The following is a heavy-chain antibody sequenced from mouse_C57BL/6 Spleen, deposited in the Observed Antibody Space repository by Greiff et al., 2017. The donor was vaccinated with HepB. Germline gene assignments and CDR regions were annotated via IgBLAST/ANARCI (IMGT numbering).Heavy chain of an antibody. Sequence: VQLQQPGAELVKPGASVKMSCKASGYTFTSYWITWVKQRPGQGLEWIGDIYPGSGSTNYNEKFKSKATLTVDTSSSTAYMQLSSLTSEDSAVYYCARRGLRRGYYFDYWGQGTTLTVSS. V-gene: IGHV1-55*01. J-gene: IGHJ2*01. D-gene: IGHD2-4*01. CDR3: ARRGLRRGYYFDY. CDR1: GYTFTSYW. CDR2: IYPGSGST.